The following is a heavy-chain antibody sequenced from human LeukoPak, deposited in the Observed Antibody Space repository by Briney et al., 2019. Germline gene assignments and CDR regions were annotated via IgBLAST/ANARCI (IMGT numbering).Heavy chain of an antibody. D-gene: IGHD3-22*01. J-gene: IGHJ4*02. CDR2: ISAYNGNT. CDR1: GYTFTSYG. CDR3: ARYPEYYYDSSGPLGY. Sequence: ASVKVSCKASGYTFTSYGISWVRQAPGQGLEWMGWISAYNGNTNYAQKLQGRVTMTTDTSTSTVYMELSSLRSEDTAVYYCARYPEYYYDSSGPLGYWGQGTLVTVSS. V-gene: IGHV1-18*01.